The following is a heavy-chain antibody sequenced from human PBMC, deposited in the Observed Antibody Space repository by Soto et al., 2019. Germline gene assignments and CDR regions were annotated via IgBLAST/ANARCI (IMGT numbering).Heavy chain of an antibody. Sequence: XSVKVSCDASGGTFSSYAISWVRQAPGQGLEWMGWIRVHNGNTNYAQNLQGRVTMTTDTSTSTAYMELRSLRSDDTAVYYCVRDLDGSGSYYTGYWGPGTLVTVSS. CDR1: GGTFSSYA. CDR2: IRVHNGNT. CDR3: VRDLDGSGSYYTGY. J-gene: IGHJ4*02. D-gene: IGHD3-10*01. V-gene: IGHV1-18*01.